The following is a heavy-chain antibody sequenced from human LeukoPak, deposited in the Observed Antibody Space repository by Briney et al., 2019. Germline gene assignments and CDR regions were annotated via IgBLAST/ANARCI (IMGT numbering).Heavy chain of an antibody. J-gene: IGHJ5*02. D-gene: IGHD1-7*01. CDR3: ARGAGTGFDP. CDR2: IYYSGST. CDR1: GGSISSDAYY. V-gene: IGHV4-61*08. Sequence: PSETLSLTCTVSGGSISSDAYYWSWIRQPPGKGLEWIGYIYYSGSTNYNPSLKSRVTISVDTSKNQFSLKLSSVTAADTAVYYCARGAGTGFDPWGQGTLVTVSS.